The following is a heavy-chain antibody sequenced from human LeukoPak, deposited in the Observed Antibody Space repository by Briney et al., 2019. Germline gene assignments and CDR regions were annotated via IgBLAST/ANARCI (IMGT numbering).Heavy chain of an antibody. CDR1: GYTFTSYY. J-gene: IGHJ4*02. D-gene: IGHD2-2*01. CDR3: ARGRGVVVPAAIYFDY. CDR2: INPSGGLT. Sequence: ASVKVSCKASGYTFTSYYMHWVRQAPGQGLEWMGIINPSGGLTTYAQKFQGRVTMTRDTSTSTVYMELSSLRSEDTAVYYCARGRGVVVPAAIYFDYWGQGTLVTVSS. V-gene: IGHV1-46*01.